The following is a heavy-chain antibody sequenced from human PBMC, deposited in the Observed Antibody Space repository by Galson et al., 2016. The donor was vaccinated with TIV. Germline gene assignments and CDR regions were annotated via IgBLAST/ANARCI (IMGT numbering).Heavy chain of an antibody. CDR2: IIPILGIA. CDR1: GGTFSGFT. V-gene: IGHV1-69*04. CDR3: ASDHEGDSWSGSYRVGYYNFMDV. D-gene: IGHD3-3*01. Sequence: QSGAEVKNPGASVKVSCKASGGTFSGFTISWVRQAPGQGLEWMGRIIPILGIANYAQKFQGRLSIIADKSTSTAYMEMSSLRSEDTAVYYCASDHEGDSWSGSYRVGYYNFMDVCGKGTTVTVSS. J-gene: IGHJ6*03.